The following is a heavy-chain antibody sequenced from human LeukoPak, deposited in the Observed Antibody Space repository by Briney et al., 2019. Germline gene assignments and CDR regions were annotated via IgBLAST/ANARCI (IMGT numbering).Heavy chain of an antibody. D-gene: IGHD3-10*01. CDR1: GGSINNYY. CDR3: ARDYLMVRGVIIGPFFHMDV. V-gene: IGHV4-4*07. J-gene: IGHJ6*03. Sequence: SETLSLTCTVSGGSINNYYWSWIRQLAGKGLEWIGRIYTRGSTNYNPSLKSRVTMSVDTSKNQFSLKLSSVTAADTAVYYCARDYLMVRGVIIGPFFHMDVWGKGTTVTVSS. CDR2: IYTRGST.